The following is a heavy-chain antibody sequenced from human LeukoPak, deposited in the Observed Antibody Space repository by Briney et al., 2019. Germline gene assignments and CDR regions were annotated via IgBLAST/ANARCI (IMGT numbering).Heavy chain of an antibody. V-gene: IGHV1-2*02. CDR1: GYTFTRYY. J-gene: IGHJ5*02. CDR2: INPNSGGT. Sequence: ASVKVSCKASGYTFTRYYMHWVRQAPGQGLEWMGWINPNSGGTNYAQKFQGRVTMTRDTSISTAYMELSRLRSDDTAVYYCARDPRYCSSTSCYPYNWFDPWGQGTLVTVSS. CDR3: ARDPRYCSSTSCYPYNWFDP. D-gene: IGHD2-2*01.